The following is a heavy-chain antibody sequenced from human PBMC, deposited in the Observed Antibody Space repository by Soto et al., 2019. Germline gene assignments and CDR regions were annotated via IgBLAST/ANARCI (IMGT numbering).Heavy chain of an antibody. CDR2: ISGSGGST. CDR1: GFTFSSYA. CDR3: AKSTTVTRGGAFDI. D-gene: IGHD4-17*01. V-gene: IGHV3-23*01. J-gene: IGHJ3*02. Sequence: GGSLRLSCAASGFTFSSYAMSWVRQAPGKGLEWVSAISGSGGSTYYADSVKGRFTISTDNSKSTLYLQMNSLRAGDTAVYYCAKSTTVTRGGAFDIWGQGTMVTVSS.